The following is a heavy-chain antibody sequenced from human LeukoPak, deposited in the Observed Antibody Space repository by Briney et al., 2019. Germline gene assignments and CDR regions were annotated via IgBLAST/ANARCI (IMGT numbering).Heavy chain of an antibody. CDR1: GFTFSSYA. CDR3: AKFYGSGSSVDY. D-gene: IGHD3-10*01. J-gene: IGHJ4*02. Sequence: GGSLRLSCAASGFTFSSYAMSWVRQAPGKGLEWVSAISGSGGSTYYADSVKGRFTISRDNSKNTLYLQMNSLRAEDTAVYCCAKFYGSGSSVDYWGQGTLVTVSS. CDR2: ISGSGGST. V-gene: IGHV3-23*01.